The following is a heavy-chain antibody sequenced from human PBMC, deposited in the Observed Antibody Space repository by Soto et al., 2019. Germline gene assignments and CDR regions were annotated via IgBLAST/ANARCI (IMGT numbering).Heavy chain of an antibody. J-gene: IGHJ6*04. Sequence: QVQLVQSGAEVKKPGASVKVSCKASGYTFTSYYMHWVRQAPGQGLEWMGIINPSGGSTSYAQKFQGRVTMTRDTSTSTVYMELSSLRSEDRAVYYCARGNPDYDFWSGYYPVWGKGTTVTVSS. CDR1: GYTFTSYY. CDR2: INPSGGST. CDR3: ARGNPDYDFWSGYYPV. V-gene: IGHV1-46*03. D-gene: IGHD3-3*01.